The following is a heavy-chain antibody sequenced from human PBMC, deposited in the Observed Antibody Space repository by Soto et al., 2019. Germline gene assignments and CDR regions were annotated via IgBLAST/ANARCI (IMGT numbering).Heavy chain of an antibody. CDR1: GGSFSGYY. CDR3: AGGGGNHYYGSGSYYI. J-gene: IGHJ4*02. V-gene: IGHV4-34*01. CDR2: INHSGST. Sequence: QVQLQQWGAGLLKPSETLSLTCAVYGGSFSGYYWSWIRQPPGKGLEWIGEINHSGSTNYNPSLKSRVTISVDTSKNQFSLKLSSVTAADTAVYYCAGGGGNHYYGSGSYYIWGQGTLVTVS. D-gene: IGHD3-10*01.